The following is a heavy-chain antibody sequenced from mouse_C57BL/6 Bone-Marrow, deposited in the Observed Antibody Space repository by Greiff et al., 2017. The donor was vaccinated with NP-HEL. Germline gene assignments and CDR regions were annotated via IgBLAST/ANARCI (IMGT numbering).Heavy chain of an antibody. V-gene: IGHV1-66*01. CDR3: ARPYGNYFAWFAY. CDR1: GYSFTSYY. J-gene: IGHJ3*01. D-gene: IGHD2-1*01. CDR2: IYPGSGNT. Sequence: QVQLQQSGPELVKPGASVKISCKASGYSFTSYYIHWVKQRPGQGLEWIGWIYPGSGNTKYNEKFKGKATLTADTSSSTAYMQLSSLTSEDSAVYYCARPYGNYFAWFAYWGQGTLVTVSA.